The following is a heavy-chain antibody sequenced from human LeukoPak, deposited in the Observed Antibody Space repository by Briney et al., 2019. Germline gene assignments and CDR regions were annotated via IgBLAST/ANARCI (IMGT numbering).Heavy chain of an antibody. Sequence: SETLSLTCTVSGGSVSSGSYYWSWIRQPTGKGLEWIGYIYYSGSTNYNPSLKSRVTISVDTSKNQFSLKLSSVTAADTAVYYCARDSGHCSGGSCPAWGMDVWGKGTTVTVSS. V-gene: IGHV4-61*01. CDR1: GGSVSSGSYY. CDR2: IYYSGST. J-gene: IGHJ6*04. CDR3: ARDSGHCSGGSCPAWGMDV. D-gene: IGHD2-15*01.